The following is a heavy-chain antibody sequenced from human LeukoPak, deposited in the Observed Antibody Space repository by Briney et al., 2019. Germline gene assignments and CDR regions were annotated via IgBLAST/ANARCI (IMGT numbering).Heavy chain of an antibody. Sequence: GASVKVSCKASGGTFSSYAISWVRQAPGQGLEWMGRMIPIFGTANYAQKFQGRVTITTDESTRKAYMELGSLRSDDTAVHYCARWGGGSSSCYGDYWGQGTLVTVSS. D-gene: IGHD6-13*01. CDR2: MIPIFGTA. V-gene: IGHV1-69*05. J-gene: IGHJ4*02. CDR3: ARWGGGSSSCYGDY. CDR1: GGTFSSYA.